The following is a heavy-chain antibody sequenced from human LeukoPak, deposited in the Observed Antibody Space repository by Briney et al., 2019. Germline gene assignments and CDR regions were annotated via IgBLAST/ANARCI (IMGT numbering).Heavy chain of an antibody. J-gene: IGHJ3*02. CDR2: IYYSGST. CDR3: ARGGLYSGYDWRAFDI. V-gene: IGHV4-39*01. Sequence: SETLSLTCTVSGGSISSSSYYWGWIRQPPGKGLEWIGSIYYSGSTYYNPSLKSRVTISVDTSKNQFSLKLSSVTAADTAVYYCARGGLYSGYDWRAFDIWGQGTMVTVSS. D-gene: IGHD5-12*01. CDR1: GGSISSSSYY.